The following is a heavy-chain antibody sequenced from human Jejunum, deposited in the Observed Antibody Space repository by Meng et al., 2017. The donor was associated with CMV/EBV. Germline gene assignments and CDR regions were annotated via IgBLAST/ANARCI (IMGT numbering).Heavy chain of an antibody. CDR3: AHFVGGYYPSRPDY. J-gene: IGHJ4*02. CDR1: GFSPITNGEG. D-gene: IGHD1-26*01. CDR2: IYRGDDK. Sequence: ITLKGPGPTLVKPTQTLPLTCAFSGFSPITNGEGVGWIRQPPGKALEWLALIYRGDDKRYSPSLKSRLSIAKDTSKNEVVLTVTTMGPVDTGTYYCAHFVGGYYPSRPDYWGQGTLVTVSS. V-gene: IGHV2-5*02.